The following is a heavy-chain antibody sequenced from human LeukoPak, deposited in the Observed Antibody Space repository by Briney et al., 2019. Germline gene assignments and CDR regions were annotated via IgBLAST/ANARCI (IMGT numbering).Heavy chain of an antibody. CDR1: GYSISTNYY. J-gene: IGHJ4*02. D-gene: IGHD5-18*01. Sequence: SETLSLTYSVSGYSISTNYYWGWIRQPPGKGLEWIGSIYHSGSAYYNPSLKSRVTISIDTSKNQMSLRVNSVAAAGTAVYYCARHTYGYDLYYFDYWGQGTLVTVSS. CDR2: IYHSGSA. CDR3: ARHTYGYDLYYFDY. V-gene: IGHV4-38-2*02.